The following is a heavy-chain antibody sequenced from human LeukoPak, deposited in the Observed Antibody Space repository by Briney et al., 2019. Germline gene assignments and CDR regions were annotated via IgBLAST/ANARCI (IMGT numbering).Heavy chain of an antibody. Sequence: PSETLSLTCAVSGGSISSSNWWSWVRQAPGKGLKWVSVIYSGGSTYYADSVKGRFTISRDNSKNTLYLQMNSLRAEDTAVYYCASRATVTTDRFWFDPWGQGTLVTVSS. CDR1: GGSISSSNW. J-gene: IGHJ5*02. D-gene: IGHD4-11*01. CDR3: ASRATVTTDRFWFDP. V-gene: IGHV3-53*01. CDR2: IYSGGST.